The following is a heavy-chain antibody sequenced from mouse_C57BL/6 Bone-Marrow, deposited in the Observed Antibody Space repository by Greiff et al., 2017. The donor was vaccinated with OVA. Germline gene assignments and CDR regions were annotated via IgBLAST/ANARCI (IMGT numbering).Heavy chain of an antibody. CDR2: IYPRSGNT. J-gene: IGHJ3*01. V-gene: IGHV1-81*01. CDR1: GYTFTSYG. CDR3: AGAADSSGSAFAY. D-gene: IGHD3-2*02. Sequence: QVQLKQSGAELARPGASVTLSCKASGYTFTSYGISWVKQRTGQGLEWIGEIYPRSGNTYYNEKFKGKATLTADKSSSTAYMELRSLTSEDSAVYFWAGAADSSGSAFAYWGQGTLVTVSA.